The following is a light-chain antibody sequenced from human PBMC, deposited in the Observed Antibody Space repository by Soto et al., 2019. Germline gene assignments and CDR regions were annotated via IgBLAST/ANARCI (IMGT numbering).Light chain of an antibody. J-gene: IGLJ1*01. CDR2: ATN. CDR3: LLTYPGVRV. CDR1: TGAVTSGHL. V-gene: IGLV7-46*01. Sequence: QAVVTQEPSLTVSPGDTVTLTCGSSTGAVTSGHLPSRFQQKPGQAPMTLIYATNNTHSWTPARFSGSLLGGKAALTLSGAQHEDEAEYYCLLTYPGVRVFGTGTKVTVL.